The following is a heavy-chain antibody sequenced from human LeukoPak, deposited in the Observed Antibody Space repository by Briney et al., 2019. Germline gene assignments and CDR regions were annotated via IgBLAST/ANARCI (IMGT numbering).Heavy chain of an antibody. Sequence: SVEVSCKASGGTFSSYAISWVRQAPGQGLEWMGGIIPIFGTANYAQKFQGRVTITADESTSTAYMELSSLRSEDTAVYYCARVLGTMVRGANAFDIWGQGTMVTVSS. V-gene: IGHV1-69*13. J-gene: IGHJ3*02. D-gene: IGHD3-10*01. CDR1: GGTFSSYA. CDR3: ARVLGTMVRGANAFDI. CDR2: IIPIFGTA.